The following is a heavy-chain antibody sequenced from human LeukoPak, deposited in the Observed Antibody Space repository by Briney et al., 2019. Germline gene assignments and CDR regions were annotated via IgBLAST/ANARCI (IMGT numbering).Heavy chain of an antibody. Sequence: GGSLRLSCAASGFTFDDYAMYWVRQAPGKGLEWVSLISGDGGSTYYADFVKGRFTISRDNAKKSLYLQMNSLRAEDTAVYYCARDLRQIVLQRYYGLDVWGQGTTVTVSS. J-gene: IGHJ6*02. CDR3: ARDLRQIVLQRYYGLDV. CDR2: ISGDGGST. CDR1: GFTFDDYA. D-gene: IGHD3-16*02. V-gene: IGHV3-43*02.